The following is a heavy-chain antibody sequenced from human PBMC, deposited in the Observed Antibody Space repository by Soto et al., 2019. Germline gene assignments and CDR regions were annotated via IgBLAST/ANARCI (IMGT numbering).Heavy chain of an antibody. V-gene: IGHV3-23*01. J-gene: IGHJ3*02. D-gene: IGHD3-22*01. CDR1: GFTFSSYA. CDR3: AKDALITMIVVALNAFDI. Sequence: GGSLRLSCAASGFTFSSYAMSWVRQAPGKGLEWVSAISGSGGSTYYADSVKGRFTISRDNSKNTLYLQMNSLRAEDTAVYYCAKDALITMIVVALNAFDIWGQGTMVTVSS. CDR2: ISGSGGST.